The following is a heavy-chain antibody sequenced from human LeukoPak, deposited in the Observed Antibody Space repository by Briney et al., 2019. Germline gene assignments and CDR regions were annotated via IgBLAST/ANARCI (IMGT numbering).Heavy chain of an antibody. CDR2: INSDGSST. Sequence: GGSLRLSCAAPGFTFSSYWMHWVRQAPGKGLVWVSRINSDGSSTSYADSVKGRFTISRDNAKNTLYLQMNSLRAEDTAVYYCARDQRYCSSTSCPKNYYYYYGMDVWGKGTTVTVSS. CDR3: ARDQRYCSSTSCPKNYYYYYGMDV. CDR1: GFTFSSYW. D-gene: IGHD2-2*01. J-gene: IGHJ6*04. V-gene: IGHV3-74*01.